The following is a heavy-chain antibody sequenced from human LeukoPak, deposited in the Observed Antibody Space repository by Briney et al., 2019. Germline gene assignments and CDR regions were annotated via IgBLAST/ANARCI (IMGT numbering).Heavy chain of an antibody. CDR3: GRGRLYSKTFWH. D-gene: IGHD3-3*01. CDR1: GGSLSDYH. CDR2: INHSGSN. J-gene: IGHJ4*02. Sequence: SETLSLTCAVYGGSLSDYHWSWVRQPPGKGLEWIGEINHSGSNNYNPSLKSRVTISLDTSKNQFSLKLNSGPAPDPAGYYCGRGRLYSKTFWHWAQGTPVTVSS. V-gene: IGHV4-34*01.